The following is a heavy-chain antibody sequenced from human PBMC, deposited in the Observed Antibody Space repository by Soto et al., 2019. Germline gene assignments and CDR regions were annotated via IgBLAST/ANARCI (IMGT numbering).Heavy chain of an antibody. CDR1: GYTFSSYF. J-gene: IGHJ4*02. CDR2: ISAYNGNT. Sequence: QVQLVQSGAEVKKPGASVKVSCKASGYTFSSYFISWVRQAPGQGLEWMGWISAYNGNTNYAQNLQARVTITTDTTTSTAYMELRSLRSDDTDVYYGARDLPPVDSWGQGTLVTVPS. V-gene: IGHV1-18*01. CDR3: ARDLPPVDS.